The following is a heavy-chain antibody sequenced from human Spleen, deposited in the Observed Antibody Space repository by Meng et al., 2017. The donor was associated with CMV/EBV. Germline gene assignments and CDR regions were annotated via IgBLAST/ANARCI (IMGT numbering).Heavy chain of an antibody. CDR2: ISPYNGNS. Sequence: ASVKVSCKASGYNFPSYGITWVRQAPGQGPEWMGWISPYNGNSNYAQKVKDRLTMTRDTSISTAYMELSRLRSDDTAVYYCARVKPGGYPGDLLDYWGQGTLVTVSS. D-gene: IGHD1-26*01. CDR1: GYNFPSYG. CDR3: ARVKPGGYPGDLLDY. J-gene: IGHJ4*02. V-gene: IGHV1-18*01.